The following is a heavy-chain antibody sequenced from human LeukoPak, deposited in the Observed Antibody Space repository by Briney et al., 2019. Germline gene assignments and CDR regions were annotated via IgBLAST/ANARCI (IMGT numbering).Heavy chain of an antibody. CDR1: GFTFNAYW. Sequence: GGSLRLSCAGSGFTFNAYWVTWVRRSPGKGLEGAANIKQDGSQKYYVDSVKGRFTISRDNAKNSVYLQMHRLRAEDTAVYYCARDLSQHFDWLLSGDTWGQGTLVTVSS. J-gene: IGHJ5*02. CDR2: IKQDGSQK. D-gene: IGHD3-9*01. V-gene: IGHV3-7*01. CDR3: ARDLSQHFDWLLSGDT.